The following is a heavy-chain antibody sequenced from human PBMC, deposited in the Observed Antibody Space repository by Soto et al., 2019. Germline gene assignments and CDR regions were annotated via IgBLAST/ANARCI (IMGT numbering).Heavy chain of an antibody. CDR2: ISPYNKNT. D-gene: IGHD1-26*01. V-gene: IGHV1-18*04. Sequence: QVQLVQSGLEVKKPGASVKVSCKTSGYTFTRDGLSWVRQAPGQGLEWMGWISPYNKNTKYAQSFQGRVTMTTDTSTNKAYMELMSLTSADTAVYYCARDRRGLRSPFFGSQYFDSWGQGTLVTVSS. J-gene: IGHJ4*02. CDR3: ARDRRGLRSPFFGSQYFDS. CDR1: GYTFTRDG.